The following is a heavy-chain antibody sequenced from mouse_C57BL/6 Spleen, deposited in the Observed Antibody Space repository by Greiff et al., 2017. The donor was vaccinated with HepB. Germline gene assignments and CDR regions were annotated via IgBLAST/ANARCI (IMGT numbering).Heavy chain of an antibody. Sequence: QVQLKQPGAELVKPGASVKLSCKASGYTFTSYWMQWVKQRPGQGLEWIGEIDPSDSYTNYNQKFKGKATLTVDTSSSTAYMQLSSLTSEDSAVYYCARSPAQAPFAYWGQGTLVTVSA. CDR1: GYTFTSYW. V-gene: IGHV1-50*01. J-gene: IGHJ3*01. CDR3: ARSPAQAPFAY. CDR2: IDPSDSYT. D-gene: IGHD3-2*02.